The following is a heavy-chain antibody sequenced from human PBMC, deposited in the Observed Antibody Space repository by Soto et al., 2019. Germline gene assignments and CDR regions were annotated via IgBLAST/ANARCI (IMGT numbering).Heavy chain of an antibody. J-gene: IGHJ4*01. D-gene: IGHD3-22*01. Sequence: SVKVSFKASGGTFSSYAISWVRQAPGQGLEWMGGIIPIFGTANYAQKLQGRVTITAXXXXXXAXMXLXXXXSEDTAVYYCASFSPGYYDSSGYYPFDYWG. CDR2: IIPIFGTA. CDR1: GGTFSSYA. CDR3: ASFSPGYYDSSGYYPFDY. V-gene: IGHV1-69*13.